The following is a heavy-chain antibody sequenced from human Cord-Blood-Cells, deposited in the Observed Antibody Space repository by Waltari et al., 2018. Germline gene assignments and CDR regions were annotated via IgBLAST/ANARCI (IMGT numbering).Heavy chain of an antibody. CDR1: GSTFTGSY. CDR2: INPNSGGT. D-gene: IGHD6-13*01. CDR3: ARVIAAAGSGFDP. Sequence: QGQPVQAGAEPKKPRASVKVYCKASGSTFTGSYMPRVRQARGQGVEWLGWINPNSGGTNYAQKFQGWVTMTRHTSISTAYMELSRLRSDDTAVYYCARVIAAAGSGFDPWGQGTLVTVSS. V-gene: IGHV1-2*04. J-gene: IGHJ5*02.